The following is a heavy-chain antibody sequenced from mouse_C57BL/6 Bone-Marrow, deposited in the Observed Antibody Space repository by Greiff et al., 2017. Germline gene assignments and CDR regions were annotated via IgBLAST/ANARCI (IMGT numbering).Heavy chain of an antibody. Sequence: LQESGPELVKPGASVKISCKASGYAFSSSWMNWVKQRPGKGLEWIGRIYPGDGDTNYNGKFKGKATLTADKSSSTAYMQLSSLTSEDSAVYFCARWHYYGSSYFDYWGQGTTLTVSS. D-gene: IGHD1-1*01. V-gene: IGHV1-82*01. J-gene: IGHJ2*01. CDR1: GYAFSSSW. CDR3: ARWHYYGSSYFDY. CDR2: IYPGDGDT.